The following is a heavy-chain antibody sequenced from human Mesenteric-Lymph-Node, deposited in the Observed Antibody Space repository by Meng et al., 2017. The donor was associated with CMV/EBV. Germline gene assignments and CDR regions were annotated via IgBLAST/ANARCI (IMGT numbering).Heavy chain of an antibody. V-gene: IGHV1-2*02. J-gene: IGHJ4*02. CDR1: GYTFTGYY. CDR3: ARGYYDSSGYPTDF. Sequence: ASVKVSCKASGYTFTGYYMHWVRQAPGQGLEWMGWINPNSGGTNYAQKFQGRVIMTTDTSISTAYMEMSSLRSADTAVYYCARGYYDSSGYPTDFWGQGTLVTVSS. CDR2: INPNSGGT. D-gene: IGHD3-22*01.